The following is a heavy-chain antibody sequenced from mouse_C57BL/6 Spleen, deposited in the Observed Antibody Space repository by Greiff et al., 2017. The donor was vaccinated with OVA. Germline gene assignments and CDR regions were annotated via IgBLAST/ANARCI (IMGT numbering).Heavy chain of an antibody. CDR1: GYTFTSYW. CDR2: IYPGSGST. J-gene: IGHJ3*01. CDR3: ARRDCYPAWFAY. Sequence: VQLQQPGAELVKPGASVKMSCKASGYTFTSYWITWVKQRPGQGLEWIGDIYPGSGSTNYNEKFKSKATLTVDTSSSTAYMQLSSLTSEDSAVYYGARRDCYPAWFAYWGQGTLVTVSA. V-gene: IGHV1-55*01. D-gene: IGHD2-3*01.